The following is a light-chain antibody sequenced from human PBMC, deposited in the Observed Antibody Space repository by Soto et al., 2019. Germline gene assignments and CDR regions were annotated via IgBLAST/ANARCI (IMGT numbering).Light chain of an antibody. CDR3: SSYVGSNNYV. CDR1: SSDVGGYNY. J-gene: IGLJ1*01. V-gene: IGLV2-8*01. Sequence: QSALTQPPSASGSPGQSVTLSCTGTSSDVGGYNYVSWYQQHPGKAPKLIIYEVTKRPSGVPDRFSGSKSGNTASLTVTGLQAEDLADYYCSSYVGSNNYVLGTENKLTVL. CDR2: EVT.